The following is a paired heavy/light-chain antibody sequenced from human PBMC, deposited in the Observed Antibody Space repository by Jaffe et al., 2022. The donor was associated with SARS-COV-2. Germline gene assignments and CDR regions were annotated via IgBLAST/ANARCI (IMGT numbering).Light chain of an antibody. CDR2: MGS. V-gene: IGKV2-28*01. Sequence: DIVMTQSPLSLPVTPGEPASISCRSSQSLLHTNGYNYLDWYLQKPGQSPQLLIYMGSNRASGVPDRFSGSGSGTDFTLTISRVEAEDVGIYYCMQGLELSRTFGQGTRVEIK. CDR3: MQGLELSRT. J-gene: IGKJ1*01. CDR1: QSLLHTNGYNY.
Heavy chain of an antibody. J-gene: IGHJ4*02. V-gene: IGHV1-2*06. CDR2: IDPARGVT. CDR3: ARVDYGDYYSYVF. Sequence: QVQVVQSGAEVKKPGASVKVSCKASGYTFTDYYLHWVRQAPGQGLEWVGRIDPARGVTNYAQKFQGRVTMTRDTSISTAFLELSGLRSDDTAVYYCARVDYGDYYSYVFWGQGTLVTVSS. CDR1: GYTFTDYY. D-gene: IGHD4-17*01.